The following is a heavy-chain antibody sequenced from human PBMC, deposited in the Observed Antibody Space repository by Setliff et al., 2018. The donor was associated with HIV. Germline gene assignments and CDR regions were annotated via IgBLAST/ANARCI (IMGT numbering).Heavy chain of an antibody. J-gene: IGHJ6*02. V-gene: IGHV1-69*06. CDR1: GDTFTSYV. Sequence: ASVKVSCKASGDTFTSYVVSWVRQAPGQGLEWMGGIVLMSNTADYAPKFQGRVTITADKSTSTAYMELSSLRSEDTAVYYCARGQKVYLMITMLGGYYYYHMDVWGQGTTVTVSS. D-gene: IGHD3-10*02. CDR2: IVLMSNTA. CDR3: ARGQKVYLMITMLGGYYYYHMDV.